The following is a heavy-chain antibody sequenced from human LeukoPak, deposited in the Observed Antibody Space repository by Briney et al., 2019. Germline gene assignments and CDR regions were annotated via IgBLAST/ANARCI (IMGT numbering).Heavy chain of an antibody. V-gene: IGHV1-2*02. CDR3: ARIVVTNRAGNY. Sequence: ASVKVSCKASGYTFTTYYMHWVRQAPGQGLEWMGWINPNSGGTNYAQKFQGRVTMTRDTSISTAYMELSRLRSDDTAVYYCARIVVTNRAGNYWGQGTLVTVSS. CDR1: GYTFTTYY. D-gene: IGHD3-22*01. J-gene: IGHJ4*02. CDR2: INPNSGGT.